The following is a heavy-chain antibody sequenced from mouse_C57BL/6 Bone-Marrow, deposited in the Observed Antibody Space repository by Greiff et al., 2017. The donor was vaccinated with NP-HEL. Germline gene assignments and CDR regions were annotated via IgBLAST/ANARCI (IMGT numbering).Heavy chain of an antibody. CDR1: GYTFTSYG. CDR2: IYPRSGNT. V-gene: IGHV1-81*01. Sequence: VQLQESGAELARPGASVKLSCKASGYTFTSYGISWVKQRTGQGLEWIGEIYPRSGNTYYNEKFKGKATLTADKSSSTAYMELRSLTSEDSAVYFCARTYYSNYRSFFDYWGQGTTLTVSS. CDR3: ARTYYSNYRSFFDY. J-gene: IGHJ2*01. D-gene: IGHD2-5*01.